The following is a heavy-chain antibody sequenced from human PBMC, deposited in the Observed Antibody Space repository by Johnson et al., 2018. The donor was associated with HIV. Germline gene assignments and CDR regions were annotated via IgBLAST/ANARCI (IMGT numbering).Heavy chain of an antibody. CDR2: IKQDGSEK. Sequence: VLLVESGGGLVQPGGSLRLSCAASGFTFSSSWMSWVRQAPGKGLEWVANIKQDGSEKYYVDSVQGRFTISSDNAKNSLYLQMNSLRAEDTAVYYCASASSGSYYDQEPFDAFDIWGQGTMVTVSS. J-gene: IGHJ3*02. CDR3: ASASSGSYYDQEPFDAFDI. D-gene: IGHD1-26*01. CDR1: GFTFSSSW. V-gene: IGHV3-7*05.